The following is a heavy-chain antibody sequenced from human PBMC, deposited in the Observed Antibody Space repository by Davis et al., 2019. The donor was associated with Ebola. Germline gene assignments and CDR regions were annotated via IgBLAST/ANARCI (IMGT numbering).Heavy chain of an antibody. CDR1: GFTFSSYS. V-gene: IGHV3-48*02. CDR2: ISSSSSTI. J-gene: IGHJ6*02. CDR3: AREDLWFGELLLPGYYYGMDV. D-gene: IGHD3-10*01. Sequence: GESLKISCAASGFTFSSYSMNWVRQAPGKGLEWVSYISSSSSTIYYADSVKGRFTISRDNAKNSLYLQMNSLRDEDTAVYYCAREDLWFGELLLPGYYYGMDVWGQGTTVSVSS.